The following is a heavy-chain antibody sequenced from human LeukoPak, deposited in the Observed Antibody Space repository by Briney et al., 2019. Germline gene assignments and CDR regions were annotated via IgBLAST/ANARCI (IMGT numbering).Heavy chain of an antibody. CDR2: TKRDGST. CDR3: ARAPSEIGGYYPEYSRH. V-gene: IGHV3-74*01. J-gene: IGHJ1*01. CDR1: RVTLSGYC. D-gene: IGHD3-22*01. Sequence: GGCLRHSRVHSRVTLSGYCGRGGRPAPREGLWWVSRTKRDGSTNYEDSVKGRFTISRDNAKNTLSLQMNSLRAEDTRVYYCARAPSEIGGYYPEYSRHWGQGTLVTVSS.